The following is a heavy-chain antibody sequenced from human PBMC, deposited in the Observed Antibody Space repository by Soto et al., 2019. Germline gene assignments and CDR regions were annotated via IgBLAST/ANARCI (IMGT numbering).Heavy chain of an antibody. V-gene: IGHV4-34*01. CDR1: GGSFSGYY. J-gene: IGHJ6*02. CDR2: INHSGST. Sequence: SETLSLTCAVYGGSFSGYYWNWIRQPPGKGLEWIGEINHSGSTNYNPSLKSRVTISVDTSKNQFSLKLSSVTAADTAVYYCARTRRYYYGMDVWGQGTTVTVSS. CDR3: ARTRRYYYGMDV.